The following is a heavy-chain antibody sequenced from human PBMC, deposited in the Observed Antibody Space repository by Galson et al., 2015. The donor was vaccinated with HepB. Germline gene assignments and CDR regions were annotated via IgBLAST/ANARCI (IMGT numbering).Heavy chain of an antibody. J-gene: IGHJ4*02. CDR2: INHSGST. CDR3: AGGRGYYGSGSYNY. V-gene: IGHV4-34*01. CDR1: GGSFSGYY. D-gene: IGHD3-10*01. Sequence: ETLSLTCAVYGGSFSGYYWSWIRQPPGKGLEWIGEINHSGSTNYNPSLKSRVTISVDTSKNQFSLKLSSVTAADTAVYYCAGGRGYYGSGSYNYWGQGTLVTVSS.